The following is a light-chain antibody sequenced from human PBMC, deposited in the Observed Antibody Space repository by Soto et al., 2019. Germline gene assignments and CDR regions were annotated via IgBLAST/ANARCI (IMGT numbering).Light chain of an antibody. V-gene: IGKV1-39*01. J-gene: IGKJ2*01. Sequence: DIQMTQSPSSLSASVGDRVTITCRASQSISSCLTWYQQKPGKAPKLLIYAASSLQSGVPSRFSGSGSGTDFTLTISSLQPEDFATYYCQQSYSTLMFTFGLGTKLEIK. CDR1: QSISSC. CDR3: QQSYSTLMFT. CDR2: AAS.